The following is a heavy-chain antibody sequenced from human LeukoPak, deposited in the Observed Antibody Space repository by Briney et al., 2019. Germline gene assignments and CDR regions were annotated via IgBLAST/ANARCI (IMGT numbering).Heavy chain of an antibody. CDR2: IYYSGST. CDR1: GGSISGYY. D-gene: IGHD5-18*01. Sequence: PSETLSLTCTVSGGSISGYYWSWIRQPPGKGLEWIGYIYYSGSTNYNPSLKSRVTISVDTSKNQFSLKLSPVTAADTAVYYCARLYSYGYEAIDYWGQGTLVTVSS. V-gene: IGHV4-59*01. CDR3: ARLYSYGYEAIDY. J-gene: IGHJ4*02.